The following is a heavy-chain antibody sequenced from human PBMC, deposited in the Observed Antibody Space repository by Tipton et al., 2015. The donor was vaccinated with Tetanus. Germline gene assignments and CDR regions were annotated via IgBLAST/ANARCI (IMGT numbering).Heavy chain of an antibody. CDR1: GGSISSYY. J-gene: IGHJ4*02. Sequence: TLSLTCTVSGGSISSYYWSWIRQPPGKGLEWIGYIYYSGSTNYNPSLKSRVTISVDTTKNQFSLKLSSVTAADTAVYYCARGRGRSSSYYFDYWGQGTLVTVSS. CDR2: IYYSGST. V-gene: IGHV4-59*12. CDR3: ARGRGRSSSYYFDY. D-gene: IGHD6-6*01.